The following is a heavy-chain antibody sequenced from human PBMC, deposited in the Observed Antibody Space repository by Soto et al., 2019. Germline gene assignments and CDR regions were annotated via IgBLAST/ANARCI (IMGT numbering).Heavy chain of an antibody. D-gene: IGHD3-3*01. CDR3: AREGPDYDFWSGYSYPTDY. V-gene: IGHV3-30-3*01. Sequence: GGSLRLSCAASGFTFNSYAMHWVRQAPGKGLEWVAVISSDGSNTYHADSVKGRFTISRDNSKNTLYLQMNRLRAEDTAEYYCAREGPDYDFWSGYSYPTDYWGQGT. J-gene: IGHJ4*02. CDR2: ISSDGSNT. CDR1: GFTFNSYA.